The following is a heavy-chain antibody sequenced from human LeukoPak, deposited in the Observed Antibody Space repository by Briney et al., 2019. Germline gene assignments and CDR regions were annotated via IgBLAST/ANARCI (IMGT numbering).Heavy chain of an antibody. V-gene: IGHV3-30*18. CDR1: GFTVNTNY. Sequence: SGGSLRLSCAASGFTVNTNYMSWVRQAPGKGLEWVAVISYDGSNKYYADSVKGRFTISRDNSKNTLYLQMNSLRAEDTAVYYCAKALPGWFGELSTYFDYCGQGTLVTVSS. CDR3: AKALPGWFGELSTYFDY. CDR2: ISYDGSNK. J-gene: IGHJ4*02. D-gene: IGHD3-10*01.